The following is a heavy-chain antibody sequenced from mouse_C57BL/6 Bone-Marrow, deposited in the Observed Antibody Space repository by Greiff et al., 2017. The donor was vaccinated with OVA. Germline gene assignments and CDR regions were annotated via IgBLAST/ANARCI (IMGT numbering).Heavy chain of an antibody. J-gene: IGHJ3*01. D-gene: IGHD3-2*02. CDR1: GYTFTSYD. CDR2: IYPRDGST. V-gene: IGHV1-85*01. CDR3: ARSSAAQATPAWFAY. Sequence: QVQLKESGPELVKPGASVKLSCKASGYTFTSYDINWVKQRPGQGLEWIGWIYPRDGSTKYNEKFKGKATLTVDTSSSTAYMELHSLTSEDSAVYVCARSSAAQATPAWFAYWGQGTLVTVSA.